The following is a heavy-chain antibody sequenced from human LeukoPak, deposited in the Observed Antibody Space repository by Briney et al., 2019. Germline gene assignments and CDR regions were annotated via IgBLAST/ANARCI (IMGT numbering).Heavy chain of an antibody. V-gene: IGHV3-21*01. CDR1: GFTFSSYN. J-gene: IGHJ3*02. D-gene: IGHD2-8*01. CDR2: ITSSSSYI. Sequence: GGSLRLSCAASGFTFSSYNMNWVRQAPGKGLEWVSSITSSSSYIYYADSVKGRFTISRDNAKNSLYLQMNSLRAEDTAVYYCARVLGCTNGVCHDAFDIWGQGTVVTVSS. CDR3: ARVLGCTNGVCHDAFDI.